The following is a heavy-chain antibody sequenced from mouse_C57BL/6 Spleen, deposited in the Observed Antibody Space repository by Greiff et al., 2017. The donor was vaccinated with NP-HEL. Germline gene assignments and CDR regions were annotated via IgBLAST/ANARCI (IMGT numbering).Heavy chain of an antibody. D-gene: IGHD1-1*01. Sequence: EVQLQESMAELVRPGASVKLSCTASGFNIKNTYMHWVKQRPEQGLEWIGRIDPANGDTKYAPKFQGKATITADTSSNTAYLQLSSLTSEDTAIYYCAIYYGSSLSYFDYWGQGTTLTVSS. V-gene: IGHV14-3*01. CDR3: AIYYGSSLSYFDY. J-gene: IGHJ2*01. CDR2: IDPANGDT. CDR1: GFNIKNTY.